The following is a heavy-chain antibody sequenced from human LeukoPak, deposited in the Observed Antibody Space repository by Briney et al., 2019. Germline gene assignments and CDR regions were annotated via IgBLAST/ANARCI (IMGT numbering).Heavy chain of an antibody. CDR1: GYTFTGYY. V-gene: IGHV1-2*02. J-gene: IGHJ4*02. D-gene: IGHD2-2*01. Sequence: ASVTVSCKASGYTFTGYYIHWVRQAPGQGLEWMGWINPNSDVTNYAQKFQGRVTMTRDTSISTAYMELSRLRSDDTAVYYCARYCSSAICHAYFDFWGQGTLVTVSS. CDR3: ARYCSSAICHAYFDF. CDR2: INPNSDVT.